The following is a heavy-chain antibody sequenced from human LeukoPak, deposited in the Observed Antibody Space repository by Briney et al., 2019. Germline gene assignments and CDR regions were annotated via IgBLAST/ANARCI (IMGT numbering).Heavy chain of an antibody. CDR1: GGSFSGYY. CDR3: ARRFGSLGSGSYYRYYYGRDV. V-gene: IGHV4-34*01. Sequence: PSETLSLTCAVSGGSFSGYYWSWIRQPPGQGLEWIGEINHSGSATYKQCFKSRCTISVDTSKNQFSLNLSSVTAADAAAYYCARRFGSLGSGSYYRYYYGRDVWGKGTKVTVCS. D-gene: IGHD3-10*01. CDR2: INHSGSA. J-gene: IGHJ6*04.